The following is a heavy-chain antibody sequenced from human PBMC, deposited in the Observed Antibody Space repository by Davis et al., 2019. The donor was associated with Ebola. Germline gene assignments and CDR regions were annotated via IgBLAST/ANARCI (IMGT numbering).Heavy chain of an antibody. V-gene: IGHV4-34*01. Sequence: SETLSLTCAVYGGSFSGYYWSWIRQPPGKGLEWIGEINHSGSTNYNPSLKSRVTISVDTSKNQFSLKLSSVTAADTAVYYCARGYSGWFDPRGQGTVVTVSS. CDR2: INHSGST. CDR3: ARGYSGWFDP. J-gene: IGHJ5*02. CDR1: GGSFSGYY. D-gene: IGHD2-21*01.